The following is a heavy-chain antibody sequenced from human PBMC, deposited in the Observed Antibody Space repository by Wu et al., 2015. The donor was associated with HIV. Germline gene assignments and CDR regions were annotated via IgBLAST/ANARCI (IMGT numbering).Heavy chain of an antibody. CDR2: MNPNSGNT. CDR3: ARVASLRLGYGESSWAT. D-gene: IGHD3-16*01. Sequence: QVQLVQSGAEVKKPGASVKVSCKASGYTFTSYDIIWVRQATGQGLEWMGWMNPNSGNTGYTQNFQGRISMTRNTSISTAYMELSSLRSEDTAVYYCARVASLRLGYGESSWATWGQG. V-gene: IGHV1-8*02. CDR1: GYTFTSYD. J-gene: IGHJ1*01.